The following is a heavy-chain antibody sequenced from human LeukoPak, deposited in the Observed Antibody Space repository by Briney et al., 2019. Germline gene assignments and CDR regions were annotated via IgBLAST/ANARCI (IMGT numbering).Heavy chain of an antibody. CDR3: ATIRGYGSSGTRVRAFDI. CDR2: IYYSGST. Sequence: SETLSLTCTVSGGSISSYYWSWIRQPPGKGLEWIGYIYYSGSTNYNPSLKSRVTISVDTSKNQFSLKLSSVTAADTAVYYCATIRGYGSSGTRVRAFDIWGQGTMVTVSS. CDR1: GGSISSYY. D-gene: IGHD3-22*01. V-gene: IGHV4-59*08. J-gene: IGHJ3*02.